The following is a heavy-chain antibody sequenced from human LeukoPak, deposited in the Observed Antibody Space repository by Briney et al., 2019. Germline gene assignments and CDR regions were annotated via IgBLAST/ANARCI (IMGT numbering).Heavy chain of an antibody. CDR1: GFTFSSHS. CDR3: ARGTVAGKAPY. V-gene: IGHV3-48*01. D-gene: IGHD6-19*01. J-gene: IGHJ4*02. Sequence: GGSLRLSCAASGFTFSSHSMNWVRQAPGKGLEWVSYISSSGSTIYYADSVKGRFSISRDNAKNSLHLQMNSLRAEDAAVYYCARGTVAGKAPYWGQGTLVTVSS. CDR2: ISSSGSTI.